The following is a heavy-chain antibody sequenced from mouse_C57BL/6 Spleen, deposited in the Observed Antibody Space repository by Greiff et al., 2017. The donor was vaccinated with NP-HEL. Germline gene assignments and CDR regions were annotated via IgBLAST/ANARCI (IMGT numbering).Heavy chain of an antibody. Sequence: EVQLQQSGPELVKPGASVKIPCKASGYTFTDYNMDWVKQSHGKSLEWIGDINPNNGGTIYNQKFKGKATLTVDKSSSTAYMELRSLTSEDTAVYYCARGKVYYGSSYWYFDVWGTGTTVTGSS. CDR1: GYTFTDYN. CDR2: INPNNGGT. CDR3: ARGKVYYGSSYWYFDV. V-gene: IGHV1-18*01. J-gene: IGHJ1*03. D-gene: IGHD1-1*01.